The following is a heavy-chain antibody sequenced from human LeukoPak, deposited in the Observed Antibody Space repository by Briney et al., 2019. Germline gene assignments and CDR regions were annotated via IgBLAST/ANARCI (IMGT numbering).Heavy chain of an antibody. J-gene: IGHJ4*02. CDR3: ARAAPVEMATIREDY. D-gene: IGHD5-24*01. V-gene: IGHV3-21*04. CDR1: GFTFRSSA. Sequence: GGSLTLSCAASGFTFRSSAMNWVRQAPGKGLEWVSASGTDGDTYYADSVKGRFTISRDNAKNSLYLQMNSLRAEDTAVYYCARAAPVEMATIREDYWGQGTLVTVSS. CDR2: SGTDGDT.